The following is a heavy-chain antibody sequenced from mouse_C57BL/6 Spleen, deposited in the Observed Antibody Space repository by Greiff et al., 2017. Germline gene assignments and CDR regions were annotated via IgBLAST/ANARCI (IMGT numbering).Heavy chain of an antibody. D-gene: IGHD3-2*02. CDR3: ARGGDSAGFYYFDY. Sequence: QVQLQQPGAELVMPGASVKLSCKASGYTFTSYWMHWVKQRPGQGLEWIGEIDPSDSYTNYNQKFKGKSTLTVDKSSSTAYLQLSSLTSEDSAVYDGARGGDSAGFYYFDYWGQGTTLTVSS. CDR1: GYTFTSYW. V-gene: IGHV1-69*01. CDR2: IDPSDSYT. J-gene: IGHJ2*01.